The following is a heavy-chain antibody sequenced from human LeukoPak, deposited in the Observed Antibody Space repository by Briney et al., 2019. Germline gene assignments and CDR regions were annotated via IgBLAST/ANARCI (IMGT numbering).Heavy chain of an antibody. CDR3: ARDPGVPGYYYYYMDV. Sequence: ASVKVSCKASGHTFTSYYIHWVRQAPGQGLEWMGTINPSGGGASHAQKFQGRVTMTRDMSTTTVYMELSSLRSEDTAVYYCARDPGVPGYYYYYMDVWGKGTTVTVSS. J-gene: IGHJ6*03. CDR1: GHTFTSYY. V-gene: IGHV1-46*01. CDR2: INPSGGGA. D-gene: IGHD1-14*01.